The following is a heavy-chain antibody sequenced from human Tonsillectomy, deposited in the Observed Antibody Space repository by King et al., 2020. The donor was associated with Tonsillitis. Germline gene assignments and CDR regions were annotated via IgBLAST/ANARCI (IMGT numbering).Heavy chain of an antibody. Sequence: VQLVESGGGLVQPGRSLRLSCAASGFTFDDCAMHWVRQAPGKGLEWVSGISWNSGSIGYADSVKGRFTISRDNAKNSLYLQMNSLRPEDTALYYCAKDMGISLSYGMDVWGQGTTVTVSS. CDR3: AKDMGISLSYGMDV. J-gene: IGHJ6*02. V-gene: IGHV3-9*01. CDR1: GFTFDDCA. CDR2: ISWNSGSI. D-gene: IGHD6-13*01.